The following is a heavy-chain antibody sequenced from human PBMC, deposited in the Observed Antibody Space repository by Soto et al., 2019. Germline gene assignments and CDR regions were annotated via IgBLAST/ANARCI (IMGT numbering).Heavy chain of an antibody. CDR2: IDPDGNT. V-gene: IGHV3-74*01. J-gene: IGHJ4*02. Sequence: EVQVVESGGGLVQPGESLRLSCAASGFTLSRYWMHWVRQVPGKGLVWVSRIDPDGNTDYADSVKGRFTISRDNAKNTLYLQMNSLRDEDSAVYYCVASSMVLGHWGQGTLVTVSS. CDR1: GFTLSRYW. CDR3: VASSMVLGH. D-gene: IGHD2-8*01.